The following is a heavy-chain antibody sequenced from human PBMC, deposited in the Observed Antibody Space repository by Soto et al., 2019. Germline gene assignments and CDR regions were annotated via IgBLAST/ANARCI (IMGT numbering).Heavy chain of an antibody. V-gene: IGHV5-10-1*01. CDR1: GYSFTSYW. J-gene: IGHJ3*02. D-gene: IGHD5-18*01. CDR3: ASPIVDTAMVTEAFDI. CDR2: IDPSDSYT. Sequence: PGESLKISCKGSGYSFTSYWISWVRQMPGKGLEWMGRIDPSDSYTNYSPSFQGHVTISADKSISTAYLQWSSLKASDTAMYYCASPIVDTAMVTEAFDIWGQGTMVTVSS.